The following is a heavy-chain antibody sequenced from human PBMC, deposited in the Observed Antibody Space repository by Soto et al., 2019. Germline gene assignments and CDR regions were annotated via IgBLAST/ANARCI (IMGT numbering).Heavy chain of an antibody. J-gene: IGHJ4*02. CDR3: ARADLYVDNGLAL. Sequence: QVQLVESGGGVVRPGRSLRLSCAATGFSFSTHGMHWVRQAPGKGLEWVAVIVNDGSEQQYADSVKGRFTISRDNARNILYLQMNTLRAEDTALSYCARADLYVDNGLALWGQGTLVTVSS. D-gene: IGHD3-10*02. CDR2: IVNDGSEQ. V-gene: IGHV3-33*01. CDR1: GFSFSTHG.